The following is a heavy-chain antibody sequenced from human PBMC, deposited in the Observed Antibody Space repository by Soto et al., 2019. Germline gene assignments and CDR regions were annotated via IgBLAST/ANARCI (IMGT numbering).Heavy chain of an antibody. Sequence: SGPTLVNPTQTLTLTCAFSGFSISTGGVGGGWLRQPPGKALGWRAIIYWDDDRRYSPSLKIRLTITKDPSKNQVVLTMTNMDPVDTATSYCAHSVLLTGGGEGMDVWGQGTTVTVSS. D-gene: IGHD7-27*01. CDR1: GFSISTGGVG. CDR3: AHSVLLTGGGEGMDV. J-gene: IGHJ6*02. CDR2: IYWDDDR. V-gene: IGHV2-5*02.